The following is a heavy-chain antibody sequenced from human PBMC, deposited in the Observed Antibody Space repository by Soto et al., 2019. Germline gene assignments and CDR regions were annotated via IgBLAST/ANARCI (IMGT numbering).Heavy chain of an antibody. D-gene: IGHD4-17*01. V-gene: IGHV4-31*03. CDR1: GSSISSGGYY. CDR2: MYYSGST. CDR3: ARARDYGDSDY. Sequence: QVQLQESGPGLVRPSQTLSLTCTVSGSSISSGGYYWSWIRQHPGKGLEWIGYMYYSGSTYYNPSLKSRVTMSVDTSKNQFSLKLSSATAADTVVYYCARARDYGDSDYWGQGTLLTVSS. J-gene: IGHJ4*02.